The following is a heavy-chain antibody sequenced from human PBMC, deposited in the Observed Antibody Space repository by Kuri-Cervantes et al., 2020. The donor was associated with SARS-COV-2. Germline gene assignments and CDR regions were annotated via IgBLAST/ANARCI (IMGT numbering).Heavy chain of an antibody. Sequence: GESLKISCAASGFTFSSYWMSWVRQAPGKGLEWVANIKQDGSGKYYVDSVKGRFTISRDNAKNSLYLQMNSLRAEDTAVYYCARGAGYYDLWNNYDMYFDLWGRGTLVTVSS. J-gene: IGHJ2*01. CDR2: IKQDGSGK. CDR3: ARGAGYYDLWNNYDMYFDL. CDR1: GFTFSSYW. V-gene: IGHV3-7*01. D-gene: IGHD3-3*01.